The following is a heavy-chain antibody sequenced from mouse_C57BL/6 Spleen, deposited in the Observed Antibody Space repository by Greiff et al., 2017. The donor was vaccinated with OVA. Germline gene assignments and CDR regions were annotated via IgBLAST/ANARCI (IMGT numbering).Heavy chain of an antibody. CDR2: IDPETGGT. V-gene: IGHV1-15*01. D-gene: IGHD4-1*01. J-gene: IGHJ2*01. CDR1: GYTFTDYE. Sequence: VQLQQSGAELVRPGASVTLSCKASGYTFTDYEMHWVKQTPVHGLEWIGAIDPETGGTAYNQKFKGKAILTADKSSSTAYMELRSLTSEDSAVYYCTRERDYLAGTGDFDYWGQGTTLTVSS. CDR3: TRERDYLAGTGDFDY.